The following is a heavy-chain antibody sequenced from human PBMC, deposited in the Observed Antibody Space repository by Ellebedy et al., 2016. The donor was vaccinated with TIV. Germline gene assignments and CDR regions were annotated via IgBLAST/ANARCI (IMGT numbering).Heavy chain of an antibody. CDR1: GGSVSSGSYY. Sequence: GSLRLSXTVSGGSVSSGSYYWSWIRQPPGKGLEWIGYIYYSGSTNYNPSLKSRVTISVDTSKNQFSLKLSSVTAADTAVYYCARGGVFWSGYYSGWFDPWGQGTLVTVSS. CDR3: ARGGVFWSGYYSGWFDP. J-gene: IGHJ5*02. V-gene: IGHV4-61*01. D-gene: IGHD3-3*01. CDR2: IYYSGST.